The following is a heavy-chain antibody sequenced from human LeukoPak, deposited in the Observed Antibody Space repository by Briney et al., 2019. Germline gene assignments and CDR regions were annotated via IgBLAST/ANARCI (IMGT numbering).Heavy chain of an antibody. D-gene: IGHD6-19*01. CDR2: IYYSGST. CDR3: ARDSALAPAVMFDY. J-gene: IGHJ4*02. V-gene: IGHV4-59*12. Sequence: PETLSLTCTVSGGSISSYYWSWIRQPPGKGLEWIGYIYYSGSTNYNPSLKSRVTISVDTSKNQFSLKLSSVTAADTAVYYCARDSALAPAVMFDYWGQGTLVTVSS. CDR1: GGSISSYY.